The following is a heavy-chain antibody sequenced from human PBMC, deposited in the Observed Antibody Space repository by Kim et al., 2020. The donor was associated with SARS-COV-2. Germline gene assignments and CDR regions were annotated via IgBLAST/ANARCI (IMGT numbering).Heavy chain of an antibody. J-gene: IGHJ5*02. V-gene: IGHV5-51*01. Sequence: GESLKISCKGSGYSLTSYWIGWVRQMPGKGLEWMGIIYPGDSDTRYSPSFQGQVTISADKFISTAFRQWSSLKASDTAMYYCARQSSSRGGWFDPWGQGTLVTVSS. CDR3: ARQSSSRGGWFDP. CDR1: GYSLTSYW. D-gene: IGHD6-6*01. CDR2: IYPGDSDT.